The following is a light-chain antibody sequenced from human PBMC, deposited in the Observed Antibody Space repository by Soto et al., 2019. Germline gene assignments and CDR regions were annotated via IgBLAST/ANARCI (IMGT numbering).Light chain of an antibody. CDR2: DVS. CDR1: SSDVGGYNY. Sequence: QSALTQPASVSGSPGQSITISCTGTSSDVGGYNYVSWYQQHPGKAPKLMIYDVSNRPSGVPNRFSGSKSGNTASMTISGLQAEDEDDYYCSSYTSSSTRVFGGGTKVTVL. V-gene: IGLV2-14*01. CDR3: SSYTSSSTRV. J-gene: IGLJ2*01.